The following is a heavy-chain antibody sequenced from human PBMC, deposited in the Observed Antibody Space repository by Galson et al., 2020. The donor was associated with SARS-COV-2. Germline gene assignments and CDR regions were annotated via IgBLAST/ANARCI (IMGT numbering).Heavy chain of an antibody. Sequence: SETLSLTCTVSGGSIGSGIYYWTWIRQPAGKGLEWIGRIHSSGSTNYNPSLKSRVSISIDTSKNQFSLIVTSVTVADTAMYFCARDLISKGGYYSPDYYYGMGVWGQGTTVTVSS. V-gene: IGHV4-61*02. CDR2: IHSSGST. J-gene: IGHJ6*02. D-gene: IGHD3-3*01. CDR3: ARDLISKGGYYSPDYYYGMGV. CDR1: GGSIGSGIYY.